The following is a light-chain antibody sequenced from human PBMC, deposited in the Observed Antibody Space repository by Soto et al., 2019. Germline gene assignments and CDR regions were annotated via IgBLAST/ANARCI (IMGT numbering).Light chain of an antibody. J-gene: IGKJ4*01. V-gene: IGKV3-11*01. CDR3: QQRSSWPLLT. Sequence: EIVLTQSPATLSLSPGERATLSCRAGQSVSNYLAWFQQKPGQAPRLLIYDASNRATGIPARFSGSGSGTDFTLTTSSLEPEDFAVYYCQQRSSWPLLTFGGGTKVEI. CDR1: QSVSNY. CDR2: DAS.